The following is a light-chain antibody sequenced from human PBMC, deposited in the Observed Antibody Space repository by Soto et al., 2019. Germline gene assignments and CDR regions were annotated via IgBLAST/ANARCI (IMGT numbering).Light chain of an antibody. CDR1: SSDVGGYNY. CDR2: EVS. V-gene: IGLV2-8*01. Sequence: QSALTQPPSASGSPGQSVTISCTDTSSDVGGYNYVSWYQQHPGKAPKLMIYEVSKRPSGVPDRFSGSKSGNTASLTVSGLQAEDEADYYCSSYAGSNNFVFGGGTKLTVL. J-gene: IGLJ2*01. CDR3: SSYAGSNNFV.